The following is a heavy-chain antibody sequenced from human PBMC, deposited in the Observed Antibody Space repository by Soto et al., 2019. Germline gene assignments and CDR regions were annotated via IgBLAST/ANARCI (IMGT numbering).Heavy chain of an antibody. CDR3: ARDRPLHPSHHNYGMDV. Sequence: SETLSLTCAVYGGSFSGYYWTWIRQPPGTGLEWIGNINHSGSTNYNPSLKSRVTISVDTSKNHFSLKLRSVTAADTAVYYCARDRPLHPSHHNYGMDVWGQGITVTVSS. V-gene: IGHV4-34*01. CDR1: GGSFSGYY. D-gene: IGHD2-15*01. J-gene: IGHJ6*01. CDR2: INHSGST.